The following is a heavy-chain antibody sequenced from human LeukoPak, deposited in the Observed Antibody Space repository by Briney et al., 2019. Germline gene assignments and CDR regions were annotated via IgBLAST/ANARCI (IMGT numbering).Heavy chain of an antibody. J-gene: IGHJ6*03. CDR1: GGSISSYY. CDR2: IYTSGST. Sequence: SETLSLTCTVSGGSISSYYWSWIRQPPGKGLGWIGYIYTSGSTNYNPSLKSRVTISVDTSKNQFSLKLSSVTAADTAVYYCARQGVVRGVNYYYMDVWGKGTTVTVSS. CDR3: ARQGVVRGVNYYYMDV. D-gene: IGHD3-10*01. V-gene: IGHV4-4*09.